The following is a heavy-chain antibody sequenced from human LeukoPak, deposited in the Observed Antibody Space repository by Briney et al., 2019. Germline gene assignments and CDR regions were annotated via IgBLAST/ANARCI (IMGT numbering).Heavy chain of an antibody. CDR3: ARHSPTYYDFDY. J-gene: IGHJ4*02. CDR1: GGSISNYY. D-gene: IGHD3-10*01. V-gene: IGHV4-59*08. Sequence: PSETLSLTCTVSGGSISNYYRTWLRQPPGKGLEWIGYIFHSGSTKYNPSLQSRVTISVDTSKNRFSLKLSSVTAADTAVYYCARHSPTYYDFDYWGQGTLVTVSS. CDR2: IFHSGST.